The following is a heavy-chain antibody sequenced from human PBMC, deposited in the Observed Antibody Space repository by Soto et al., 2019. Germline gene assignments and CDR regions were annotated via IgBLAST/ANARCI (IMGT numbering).Heavy chain of an antibody. D-gene: IGHD6-13*01. J-gene: IGHJ5*02. CDR2: IYYSGST. CDR1: GGSVSSTHYY. V-gene: IGHV4-39*02. Sequence: QLQLQESGPGLVKPSETLSLTCTVSGGSVSSTHYYWGWIRQPPGKGPEWIGSIYYSGSTYYNPSLKSRVTISEDTSKIHFSLKLSSVTAADTAIYYCARPSPLSRNAWYRMGSTWFDPWGQGTLVTVSS. CDR3: ARPSPLSRNAWYRMGSTWFDP.